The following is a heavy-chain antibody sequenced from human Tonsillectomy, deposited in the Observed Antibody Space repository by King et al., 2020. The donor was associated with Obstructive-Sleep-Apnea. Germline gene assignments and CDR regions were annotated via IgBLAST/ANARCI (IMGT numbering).Heavy chain of an antibody. V-gene: IGHV4-39*06. CDR3: ARAPIAATGSHG. J-gene: IGHJ4*02. Sequence: LQLQESGPGLVKPSETLSLTCTGSGVSISSIYYYLGWIRQPPGKWLEGIGSIYYRWSTYYKPSLKSRGTISVDTSKNQFTLKLSSVTAADTAVYYCARAPIAATGSHGWGQGTLVTVSS. CDR2: IYYRWST. D-gene: IGHD6-13*01. CDR1: GVSISSIYYY.